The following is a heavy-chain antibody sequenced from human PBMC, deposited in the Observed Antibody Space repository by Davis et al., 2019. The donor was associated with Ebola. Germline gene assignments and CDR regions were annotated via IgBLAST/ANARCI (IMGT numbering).Heavy chain of an antibody. J-gene: IGHJ4*02. CDR2: IKQDGSEN. Sequence: GGSLRLSCAASGFTFSSYWMSWVRQAPGKGLEWVANIKQDGSENYYVDSVKGRFTISRDNAKNSLYLQMNSLRVEDTAVYYCAKLAEGRYCSGGSCYGENYFDYWGQGTQVIVSS. CDR1: GFTFSSYW. D-gene: IGHD2-15*01. V-gene: IGHV3-7*03. CDR3: AKLAEGRYCSGGSCYGENYFDY.